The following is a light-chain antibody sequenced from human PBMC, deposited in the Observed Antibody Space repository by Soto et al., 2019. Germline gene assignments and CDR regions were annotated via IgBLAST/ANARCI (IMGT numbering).Light chain of an antibody. J-gene: IGLJ1*01. Sequence: QSALTPPASVSGSPGQSITISCTGSSSDVGAYNFVSWYQHHPGKAPKLILYEVTTRPSGVSSRFSGSKSGNTASLTISGLQADDEANYYCSSYTSSNTPYVFGTGTKVTVI. V-gene: IGLV2-14*01. CDR3: SSYTSSNTPYV. CDR2: EVT. CDR1: SSDVGAYNF.